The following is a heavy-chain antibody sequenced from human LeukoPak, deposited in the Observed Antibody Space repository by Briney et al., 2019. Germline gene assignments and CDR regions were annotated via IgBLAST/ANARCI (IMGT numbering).Heavy chain of an antibody. V-gene: IGHV3-48*01. J-gene: IGHJ6*03. Sequence: GGSLRLSCAASGFTCSSYEMNWVRQAPGKGLEWVSYISSSSSTIYYADSVKGRFTISRDNAKNSLYLQMSSLRAEDTAVYYCAKFTHGYMDVWGKGTTVTVSS. D-gene: IGHD3-16*01. CDR2: ISSSSSTI. CDR3: AKFTHGYMDV. CDR1: GFTCSSYE.